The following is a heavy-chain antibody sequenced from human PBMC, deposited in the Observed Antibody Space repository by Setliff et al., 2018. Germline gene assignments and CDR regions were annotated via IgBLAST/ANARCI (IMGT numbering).Heavy chain of an antibody. CDR1: GYTLSKYY. D-gene: IGHD3-3*01. V-gene: IGHV1-46*03. CDR2: INPSGGLT. J-gene: IGHJ3*02. Sequence: GASVKVSCKASGYTLSKYYMRWVRQAPGQGLEWMGIINPSGGLTKYAQKFQGRVTMTSDTSTNTVYLEVSSLRSEDTAVYFCARDRFYNSWSGTSITAPHDAFDIWGQGTMVTVSS. CDR3: ARDRFYNSWSGTSITAPHDAFDI.